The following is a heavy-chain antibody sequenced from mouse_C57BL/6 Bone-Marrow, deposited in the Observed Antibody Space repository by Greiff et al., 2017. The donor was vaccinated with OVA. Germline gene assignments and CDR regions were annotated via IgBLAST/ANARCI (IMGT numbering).Heavy chain of an antibody. CDR2: ISSGGSYT. CDR3: ARHYYDYDVDY. V-gene: IGHV5-6*01. CDR1: GFTFSSYG. Sequence: EVQVVESGGDLVKPGGSLKLSCAASGFTFSSYGMSLVRQTPDKRLEWVATISSGGSYTYYPDSVKGRFTISRDNAKNTLYLQMSSLKSEDTAMYYCARHYYDYDVDYWGQGTTLTVSS. D-gene: IGHD2-4*01. J-gene: IGHJ2*01.